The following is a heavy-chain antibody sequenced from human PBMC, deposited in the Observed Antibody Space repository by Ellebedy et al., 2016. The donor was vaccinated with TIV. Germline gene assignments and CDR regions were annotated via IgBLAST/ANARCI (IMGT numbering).Heavy chain of an antibody. CDR2: IYYSGST. CDR1: GDSLNTGGYY. CDR3: ARQERTGGYDFFDY. J-gene: IGHJ4*02. V-gene: IGHV4-39*01. Sequence: MPGGSLRLSCTVSGDSLNTGGYYWGWIRQSPGRGLEWIGTIYYSGSTYYNPSLASRVTMSVDTSENQFSLRLTSMTAADTATYFCARQERTGGYDFFDYWGQGTLVTVSS. D-gene: IGHD2-15*01.